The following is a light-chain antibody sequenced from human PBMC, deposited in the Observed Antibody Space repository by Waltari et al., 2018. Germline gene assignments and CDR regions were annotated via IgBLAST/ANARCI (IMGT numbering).Light chain of an antibody. Sequence: EIMLPQSLGTLSLSPGERATLSCKASQSIRTYLAWYQQKPGQAPRLLIYHASSRATGIPDRFSGSGSGTDFSLTISRLEPEDFAVYYCQNYVRLPATFGQGTKVEIK. J-gene: IGKJ1*01. V-gene: IGKV3-20*01. CDR3: QNYVRLPAT. CDR1: QSIRTY. CDR2: HAS.